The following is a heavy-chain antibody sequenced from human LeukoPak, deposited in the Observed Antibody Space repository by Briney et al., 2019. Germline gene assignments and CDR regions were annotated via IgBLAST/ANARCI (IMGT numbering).Heavy chain of an antibody. CDR1: GFTFSSYG. Sequence: GGSLRLSCAASGFTFSSYGMHWVRQAPGKGLEWVAVISYDGSNKYYADSVKGRFTISRDNSKNTLYLQMNSLRAEDMAVYYCAKVAYHYDSSGYWGDYWGQGTLVTVSS. D-gene: IGHD3-22*01. J-gene: IGHJ4*02. CDR3: AKVAYHYDSSGYWGDY. CDR2: ISYDGSNK. V-gene: IGHV3-30*18.